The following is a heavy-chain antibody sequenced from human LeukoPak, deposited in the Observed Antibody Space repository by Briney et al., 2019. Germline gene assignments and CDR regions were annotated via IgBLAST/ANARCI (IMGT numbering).Heavy chain of an antibody. V-gene: IGHV3-64D*06. CDR3: VRGTGY. J-gene: IGHJ4*02. CDR2: ISSNGDNT. CDR1: GFTFSTYV. Sequence: GGSLRLSCSVSGFTFSTYVMHWVRQAPGKGLEYVSAISSNGDNTYYADSVKGRFTIFRDNSKNTLYLQMSSLRADDTAVYYCVRGTGYWGQGTLVTVSS.